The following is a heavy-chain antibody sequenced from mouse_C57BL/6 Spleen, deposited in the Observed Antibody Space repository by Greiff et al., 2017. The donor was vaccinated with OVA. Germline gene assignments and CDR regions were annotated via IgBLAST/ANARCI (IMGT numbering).Heavy chain of an antibody. J-gene: IGHJ1*03. Sequence: QVQLQQPGAELVRPGTSVKLSCKASGYTFTSYWMHWVKQRPGQGLEWIGVIDPSDSYTNYNQKFKGKATLTVDTSSSTAYMQLSSLTSEDSAVYYCARYLLLDWYFDVWGTGTTVTVSS. CDR2: IDPSDSYT. D-gene: IGHD3-1*01. CDR1: GYTFTSYW. CDR3: ARYLLLDWYFDV. V-gene: IGHV1-59*01.